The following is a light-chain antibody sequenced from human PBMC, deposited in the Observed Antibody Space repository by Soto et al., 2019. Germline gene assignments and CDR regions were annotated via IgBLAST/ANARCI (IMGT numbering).Light chain of an antibody. J-gene: IGKJ3*01. CDR3: QQYQSSFLP. V-gene: IGKV1-5*01. CDR2: DAS. Sequence: DIQMTQSPSTLSASVGDRVTITCRASRSISRSLAWYQQKSGKAPKLLIYDASSLESGVQSRFSGSGFGTGLTLHISSLQPADFATYYCQQYQSSFLPFGPGTTVDIK. CDR1: RSISRS.